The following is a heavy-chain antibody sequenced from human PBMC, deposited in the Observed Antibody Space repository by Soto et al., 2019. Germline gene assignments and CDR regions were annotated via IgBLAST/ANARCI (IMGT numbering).Heavy chain of an antibody. Sequence: QVQLVQSGAEVKKPGSSVKVSCKASGGTFSSYTISWVRQAPGQGLEWMGRIIPILGIANYAQKFQGRVTITADKSTSTAYMELSSLRSDDTAVYYCARSPSIAALDLYFDYWGQGTLVTVSS. D-gene: IGHD6-6*01. V-gene: IGHV1-69*02. CDR3: ARSPSIAALDLYFDY. J-gene: IGHJ4*02. CDR2: IIPILGIA. CDR1: GGTFSSYT.